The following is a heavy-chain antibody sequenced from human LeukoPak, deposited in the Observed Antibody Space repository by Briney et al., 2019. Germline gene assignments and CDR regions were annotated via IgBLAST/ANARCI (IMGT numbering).Heavy chain of an antibody. D-gene: IGHD1-26*01. CDR2: INPNSGGT. Sequence: GASVKVSCKASGYTLTGYYMHWVRQAPGQGLEWMGWINPNSGGTNYAQKFQGRVTMTRDTSISTAYMELSRLRSDDTAVYYCARIVGATTHFDYWGQGTLVTVSS. V-gene: IGHV1-2*02. J-gene: IGHJ4*02. CDR1: GYTLTGYY. CDR3: ARIVGATTHFDY.